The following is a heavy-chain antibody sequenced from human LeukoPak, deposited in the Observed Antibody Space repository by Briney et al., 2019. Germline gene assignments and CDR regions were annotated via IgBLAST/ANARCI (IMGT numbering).Heavy chain of an antibody. D-gene: IGHD1-14*01. CDR3: AKGLTRGTGAFDI. CDR1: GFTFDDYD. V-gene: IGHV3-9*01. CDR2: ISWNSGSI. Sequence: PARSLRLSCAASGFTFDDYDMHWVRQAPGKGLEWVSGISWNSGSIGYADSVKGRLTISRDNAKNSLYLQMNSLRAEDTALYYCAKGLTRGTGAFDIWGQGTMVTVSS. J-gene: IGHJ3*02.